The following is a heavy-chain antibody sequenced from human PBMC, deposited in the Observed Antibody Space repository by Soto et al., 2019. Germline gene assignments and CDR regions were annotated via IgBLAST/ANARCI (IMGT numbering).Heavy chain of an antibody. CDR3: ARDRIPVYGGNIDAFDI. CDR2: IYSGGST. CDR1: GFTVSSNY. J-gene: IGHJ3*02. V-gene: IGHV3-66*02. Sequence: GGSLRLSCAASGFTVSSNYMSWVRQAPGKGLEWVSVIYSGGSTYYADSVKGRFTISRDNSKNTLYLQMNSLRAEDTAVYYCARDRIPVYGGNIDAFDIWGQGTMVTV. D-gene: IGHD4-17*01.